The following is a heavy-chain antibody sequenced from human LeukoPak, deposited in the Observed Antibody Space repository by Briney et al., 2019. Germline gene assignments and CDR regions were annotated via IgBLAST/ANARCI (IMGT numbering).Heavy chain of an antibody. CDR2: IGIRGDT. V-gene: IGHV3-13*01. D-gene: IGHD6-19*01. J-gene: IGHJ4*02. CDR1: GFTFIDYD. Sequence: PGGSLRLSCAASGFTFIDYDMHWARQVIGKSLEWVSAIGIRGDTHYSGSVKGRFTISRENAESSLYLQMNSLRAEDTAVYYCARGGIQVSGIDEFDYWGQGTLVTVSS. CDR3: ARGGIQVSGIDEFDY.